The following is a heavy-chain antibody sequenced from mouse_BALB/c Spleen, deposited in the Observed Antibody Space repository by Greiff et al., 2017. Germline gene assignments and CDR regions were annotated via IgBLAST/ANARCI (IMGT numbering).Heavy chain of an antibody. Sequence: EVQLQQSGPELVKPGASVKMSCKASGYTFTSYVMHWVKQKPGQGLEWIGYINPYNDGTKYNEKFKGKATLTSDKSSSTAYMELSSLTSEDSAVYYCARTGRLAWFAYWGQGTLVTVSA. CDR3: ARTGRLAWFAY. V-gene: IGHV1-14*01. CDR2: INPYNDGT. CDR1: GYTFTSYV. J-gene: IGHJ3*01.